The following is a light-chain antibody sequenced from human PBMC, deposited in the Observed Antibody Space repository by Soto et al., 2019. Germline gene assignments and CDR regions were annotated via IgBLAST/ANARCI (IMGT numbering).Light chain of an antibody. V-gene: IGKV1-9*01. CDR3: QHYNEYSRA. J-gene: IGKJ1*01. CDR2: GAS. Sequence: ILLTQSPSSLSASVGDRVTITCRASQGIDTSLAWYQQKPGKAPKLLIYGASTLQSGVPSRFSGSGSGTEFTLTISSLQPDDFATYYCQHYNEYSRAFGQGTKVDIK. CDR1: QGIDTS.